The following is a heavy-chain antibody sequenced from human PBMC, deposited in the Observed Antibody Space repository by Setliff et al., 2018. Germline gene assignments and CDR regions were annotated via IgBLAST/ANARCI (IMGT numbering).Heavy chain of an antibody. J-gene: IGHJ4*02. CDR3: ARHRRDSSGNYFVGLYYFDY. CDR1: GASISSYY. CDR2: TYYGGTT. Sequence: SETLSLTCTVSGASISSYYWSWIRQPPGKGLEWIGYTYYGGTTNYNPSLKSRVSISLDTSKSQFSLRLSSLTAADTAVYYCARHRRDSSGNYFVGLYYFDYWGQGTPVTVSS. V-gene: IGHV4-59*08. D-gene: IGHD3-22*01.